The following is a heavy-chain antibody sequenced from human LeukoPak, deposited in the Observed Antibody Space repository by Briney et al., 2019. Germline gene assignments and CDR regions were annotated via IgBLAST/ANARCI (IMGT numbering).Heavy chain of an antibody. J-gene: IGHJ4*02. CDR2: IDHRGNT. Sequence: SDTLPLTCAVSGDSISSTNWWNWVRQPPGKGLEWIGEIDHRGNTNYNPSLKSRVSISADKSKNQFSLKLSSVTAADTAVYYVGGGYWPVYWGQGTLVTVSA. D-gene: IGHD3-16*01. CDR1: GDSISSTNW. V-gene: IGHV4-4*02. CDR3: GGGYWPVY.